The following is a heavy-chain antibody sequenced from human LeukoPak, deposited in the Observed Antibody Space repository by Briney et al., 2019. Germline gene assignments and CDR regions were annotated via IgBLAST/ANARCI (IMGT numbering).Heavy chain of an antibody. CDR3: ARKTNAWPVLLWFGETYAPYYFDY. CDR2: IYYSGST. CDR1: SGSISSYY. Sequence: SGTLSLTCTVSSGSISSYYTSWIRQPPGKGLEWVWYIYYSGSTPYNPSPKRRVTISVDTCKNQFSLKLSSCAAADTAVYYCARKTNAWPVLLWFGETYAPYYFDYWGQGALVTVSS. V-gene: IGHV4-59*01. J-gene: IGHJ4*02. D-gene: IGHD3-10*01.